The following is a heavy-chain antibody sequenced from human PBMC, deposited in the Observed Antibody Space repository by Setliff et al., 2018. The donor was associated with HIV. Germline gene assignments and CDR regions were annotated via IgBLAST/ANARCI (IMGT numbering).Heavy chain of an antibody. CDR3: VRDLVYYYDNSGSFYVAEYFQH. V-gene: IGHV4-34*01. CDR1: GGSFSGYY. CDR2: INHSGST. D-gene: IGHD3-22*01. Sequence: SETLSLTCAVYGGSFSGYYWSWIRQPPGKGLEWIGEINHSGSTNYNPSLKSRVTISVDTSKNQFSLKLSSVTAADTAVYYCVRDLVYYYDNSGSFYVAEYFQHWGQGTLVTVSS. J-gene: IGHJ1*01.